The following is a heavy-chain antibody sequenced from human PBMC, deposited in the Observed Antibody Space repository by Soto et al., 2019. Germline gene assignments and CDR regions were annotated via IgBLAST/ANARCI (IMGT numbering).Heavy chain of an antibody. CDR3: ARLRIATNNYKWFDP. V-gene: IGHV4-31*03. CDR2: IYVTGAV. J-gene: IGHJ5*02. D-gene: IGHD2-21*01. CDR1: GAALNSGNYY. Sequence: KASETLSLTCIVSGAALNSGNYYWSWIRQVPGKGLEWIGHIYVTGAVDYNPSLRDRITISQDTSERQFSLNLRLVTAADTAVYYCARLRIATNNYKWFDPWGQGTLVTVS.